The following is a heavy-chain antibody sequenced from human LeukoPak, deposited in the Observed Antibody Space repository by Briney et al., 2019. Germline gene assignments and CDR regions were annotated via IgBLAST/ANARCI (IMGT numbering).Heavy chain of an antibody. V-gene: IGHV1-18*04. CDR2: ISAYNGNT. CDR3: ARDRYYDFWSGYLGYYYYGMDV. J-gene: IGHJ6*02. D-gene: IGHD3-3*01. Sequence: ASVKVSCKASGYTFTSYYMHWVRQAPGQGLEWMGWISAYNGNTNYAQKLQGRVTMTTDTSTSTAYMELRSLRSDDTAVYYCARDRYYDFWSGYLGYYYYGMDVWGQGTTVTVSS. CDR1: GYTFTSYY.